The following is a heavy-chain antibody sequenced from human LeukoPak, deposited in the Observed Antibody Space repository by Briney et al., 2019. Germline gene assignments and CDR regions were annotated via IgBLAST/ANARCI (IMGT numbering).Heavy chain of an antibody. CDR2: ISGSGSST. D-gene: IGHD6-13*01. Sequence: PGGSLRLSCAASGFTFSSYAMHWVRQAPGKGLEWVSAISGSGSSTYYAASVKGRFTISRDNSKNTLYLQMNSLRAEDTAVYYCAKGIAAAVDYWGQGTLVTVSS. CDR1: GFTFSSYA. V-gene: IGHV3-23*01. CDR3: AKGIAAAVDY. J-gene: IGHJ4*02.